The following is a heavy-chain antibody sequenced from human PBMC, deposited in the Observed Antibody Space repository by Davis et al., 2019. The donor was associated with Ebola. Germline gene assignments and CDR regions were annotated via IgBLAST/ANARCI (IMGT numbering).Heavy chain of an antibody. Sequence: SVKVSCKASGGTFSSYAISWVRQAPGQGLEWMGGIIPIFGTANYAQKFQGRVTITADKSTSTAYMELSSLRSEDTAVYYCARGELRYFDWLLSYYYGMDVWGQGTTVTVSS. V-gene: IGHV1-69*06. CDR3: ARGELRYFDWLLSYYYGMDV. CDR2: IIPIFGTA. CDR1: GGTFSSYA. D-gene: IGHD3-9*01. J-gene: IGHJ6*02.